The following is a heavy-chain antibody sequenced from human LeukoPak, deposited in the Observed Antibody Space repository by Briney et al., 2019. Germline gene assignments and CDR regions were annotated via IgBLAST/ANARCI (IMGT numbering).Heavy chain of an antibody. D-gene: IGHD3-16*02. V-gene: IGHV3-7*01. CDR2: IKQDGSEK. J-gene: IGHJ4*02. Sequence: SGGSLRLSCAASGFTFSRYWMSWVRQAPGKGLEWVANIKQDGSEKYYVDSVKGRFTISRDNAKNSLYLQMNSLRAEDTAVYYCAREVRLGELSFFDYWGQGTLVTVSS. CDR3: AREVRLGELSFFDY. CDR1: GFTFSRYW.